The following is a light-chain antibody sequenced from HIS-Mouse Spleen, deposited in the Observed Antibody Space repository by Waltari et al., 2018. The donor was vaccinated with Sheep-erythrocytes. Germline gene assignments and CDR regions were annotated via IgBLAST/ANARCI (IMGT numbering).Light chain of an antibody. CDR2: EGS. V-gene: IGLV2-14*02. Sequence: QSALTQPASVSGSPGQSITISCTGTSIDVGSYNLVSWYQQHPGKAPKLMIYEGSKRPSGVSNRFSGSKSGNTASLTISGLQAEDEADYYCCSYAGSYNHVFATGTKVTVL. CDR3: CSYAGSYNHV. J-gene: IGLJ1*01. CDR1: SIDVGSYNL.